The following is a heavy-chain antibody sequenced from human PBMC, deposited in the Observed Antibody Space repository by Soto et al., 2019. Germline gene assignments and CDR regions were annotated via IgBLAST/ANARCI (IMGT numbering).Heavy chain of an antibody. V-gene: IGHV1-46*01. CDR1: GFTFSKYY. Sequence: ASVKVSCKTSGFTFSKYYMHWLRQVPGQGLEWVGVINPSGRTTSYAQKFLGRVSVTRDASTATVYLELNSLRSADTAVYYCARDLDVTTVTASFDSWGQGTLVTVSS. CDR2: INPSGRTT. J-gene: IGHJ4*02. CDR3: ARDLDVTTVTASFDS. D-gene: IGHD4-17*01.